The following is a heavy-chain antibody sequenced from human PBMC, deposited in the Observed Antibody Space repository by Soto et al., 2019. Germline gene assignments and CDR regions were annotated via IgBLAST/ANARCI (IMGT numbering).Heavy chain of an antibody. V-gene: IGHV4-61*05. Sequence: SETLSLTCIVSGESISGTIYYWGWIRQPPGKGLEWIGYVYYSGRTNYNPSLKSRVTISADRSKNQLSLKVNSVTAADTAVYYCARRCGGNCYYAFDIWGQGTMVTVSS. J-gene: IGHJ3*02. D-gene: IGHD2-21*01. CDR1: GESISGTIYY. CDR3: ARRCGGNCYYAFDI. CDR2: VYYSGRT.